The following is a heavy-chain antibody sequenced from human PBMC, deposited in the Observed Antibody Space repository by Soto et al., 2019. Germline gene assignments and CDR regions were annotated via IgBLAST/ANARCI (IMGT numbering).Heavy chain of an antibody. D-gene: IGHD4-17*01. CDR3: ARDHRWGYEYGDYGDS. J-gene: IGHJ5*01. CDR1: GFSLDEYG. V-gene: IGHV3-20*04. CDR2: MHRNSDIS. Sequence: EVQLVESGGSVVRPGGSLKLACAASGFSLDEYGMSWVRQAPGKGLEWVSGMHRNSDISGYADSVKGRFTISRDDAKNSLYLQMNSLRAEDTAFYYCARDHRWGYEYGDYGDSWGHGTLVTVSS.